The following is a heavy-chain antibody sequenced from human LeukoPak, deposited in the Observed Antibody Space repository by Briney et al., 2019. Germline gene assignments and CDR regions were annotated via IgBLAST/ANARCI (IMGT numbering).Heavy chain of an antibody. D-gene: IGHD2/OR15-2a*01. V-gene: IGHV4-38-2*02. J-gene: IGHJ3*02. CDR2: FYHSGST. CDR1: GYSISSGYY. CDR3: ARLSSALDAFDI. Sequence: PSETLSLTCTVSGYSISSGYYWGWIRQPPGKGLEWIGSFYHSGSTYYNPSLKSRVTISVDTSKKQFSLKLTSVTAADTAVYYCARLSSALDAFDIWGQGTMVTVSS.